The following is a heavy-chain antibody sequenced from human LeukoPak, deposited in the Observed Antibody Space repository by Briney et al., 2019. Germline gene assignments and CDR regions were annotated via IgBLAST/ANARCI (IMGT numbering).Heavy chain of an antibody. CDR1: GGSISSGGYY. CDR2: IYYSGST. CDR3: ARGPIIAAAGKNYYYGMDV. D-gene: IGHD6-13*01. Sequence: SQTLSLTCTVSGGSISSGGYYWSWIRQHPGKGLEWIGYIYYSGSTYYNPSLKSRVTISVDTSKNQFSLKLSSVTAADTAVYYCARGPIIAAAGKNYYYGMDVWGQGTTVTVSS. V-gene: IGHV4-31*03. J-gene: IGHJ6*02.